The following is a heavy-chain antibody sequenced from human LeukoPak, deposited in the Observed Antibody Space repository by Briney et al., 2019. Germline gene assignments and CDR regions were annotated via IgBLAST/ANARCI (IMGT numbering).Heavy chain of an antibody. CDR3: AKGSPTYCGGDCYPDNFDY. CDR2: ISGSGGST. D-gene: IGHD2-21*02. J-gene: IGHJ4*02. Sequence: PGGSLRPSCAASGFTFSSYAMSWVRQAPGKGLEWVSAISGSGGSTYYADSVKGRFTISRDNSKNTLYLQMNSLRAEDTAVYYCAKGSPTYCGGDCYPDNFDYWGQGTLVTVSS. V-gene: IGHV3-23*01. CDR1: GFTFSSYA.